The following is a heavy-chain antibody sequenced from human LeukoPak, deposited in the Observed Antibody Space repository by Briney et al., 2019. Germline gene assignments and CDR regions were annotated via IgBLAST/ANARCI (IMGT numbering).Heavy chain of an antibody. CDR1: GGSISSSGYY. CDR3: AARYCSSTTCLFDY. Sequence: PSETLSLTCTVSGGSISSSGYYWGWVRQPPGKGLEWIGSIYYSGSTYYNPSLKSRVTISEDTSKNQFSLKLSSVTAADTAVCYCAARYCSSTTCLFDYWGQGTLVSVSS. V-gene: IGHV4-39*01. CDR2: IYYSGST. D-gene: IGHD2-2*01. J-gene: IGHJ4*02.